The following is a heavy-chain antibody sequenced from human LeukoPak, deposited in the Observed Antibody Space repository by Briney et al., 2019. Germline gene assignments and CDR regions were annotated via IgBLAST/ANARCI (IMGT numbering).Heavy chain of an antibody. CDR3: AREDVWAFDM. D-gene: IGHD2-21*01. CDR2: IKPDGSEK. CDR1: GFTFNHYW. Sequence: GGSLRLSCAASGFTFNHYWVSWVRQAPGKGLEWVANIKPDGSEKDYVDSVKGRFTISRDNAKNSLFLQMDSLRAEDTAVYYCAREDVWAFDMWGQGTMITVSS. J-gene: IGHJ3*02. V-gene: IGHV3-7*01.